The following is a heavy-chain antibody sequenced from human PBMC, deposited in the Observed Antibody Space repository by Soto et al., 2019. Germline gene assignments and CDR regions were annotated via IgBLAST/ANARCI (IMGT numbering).Heavy chain of an antibody. D-gene: IGHD3-9*01. J-gene: IGHJ4*02. CDR3: VRGPNYCDWVDYCDS. Sequence: QVQLVESGGDLVKPGGSLRLSCAAYGFVFSDHYMGWIRQAPGRGLEWLSYISKTADNMRYADSVKGRFTISRDNAGNSLHLQMNSLRVDDTALYYCVRGPNYCDWVDYCDSWGQGSLVTVSS. V-gene: IGHV3-11*01. CDR1: GFVFSDHY. CDR2: ISKTADNM.